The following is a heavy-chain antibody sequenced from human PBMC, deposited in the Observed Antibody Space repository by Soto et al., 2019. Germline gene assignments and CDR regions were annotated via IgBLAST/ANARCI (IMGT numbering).Heavy chain of an antibody. D-gene: IGHD4-17*01. CDR3: ARLDYGDFMRGAFDI. V-gene: IGHV3-7*01. CDR1: GFTFSSYW. J-gene: IGHJ3*02. CDR2: IKQDGSEK. Sequence: EVQLVESGGALVQPGGSLRLSCAASGFTFSSYWMSWVRQAPGKGLEWVANIKQDGSEKYYVDSVKGRFTISRDNAKNSLYLQMNSLRAEDTAVYYCARLDYGDFMRGAFDIWGQGTMVTVSS.